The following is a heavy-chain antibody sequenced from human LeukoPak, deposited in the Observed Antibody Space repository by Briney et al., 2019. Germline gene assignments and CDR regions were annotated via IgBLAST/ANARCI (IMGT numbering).Heavy chain of an antibody. D-gene: IGHD6-6*01. V-gene: IGHV1-69*01. CDR1: GGTFSSYS. CDR2: IIPIFGTA. Sequence: SVKDSCKASGGTFSSYSISCVRQAPGQGLEWMGGIIPIFGTANYAQKFQGRVTITADESTSTAYMELSSLRSEDTAVYYCARFVGLGSSSEFDYWGQEPSSPSPQ. J-gene: IGHJ4*01. CDR3: ARFVGLGSSSEFDY.